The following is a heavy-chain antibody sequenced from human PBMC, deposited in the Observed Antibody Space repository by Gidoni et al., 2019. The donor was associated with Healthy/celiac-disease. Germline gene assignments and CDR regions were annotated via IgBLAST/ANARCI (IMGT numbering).Heavy chain of an antibody. Sequence: QLQLQESGPGLVKPSETLSLTCTVSGGSISSSSYYWGWIRQPPGKGLEWIGSIYYSGSTYYNPSLKSRVTISVDTSKNQFSLKLSSVTAADTAVYYCARLTMYSSGWYSNARRYFDLWGRGTLVTVSS. J-gene: IGHJ2*01. CDR2: IYYSGST. D-gene: IGHD6-19*01. CDR3: ARLTMYSSGWYSNARRYFDL. V-gene: IGHV4-39*01. CDR1: GGSISSSSYY.